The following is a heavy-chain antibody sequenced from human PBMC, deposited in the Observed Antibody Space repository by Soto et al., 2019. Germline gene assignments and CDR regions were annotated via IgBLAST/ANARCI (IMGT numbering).Heavy chain of an antibody. D-gene: IGHD3-10*01. V-gene: IGHV4-34*01. J-gene: IGHJ6*03. Sequence: QVQLQQWGAGLLKPSETLSLTCAVYGGSCSGYQGSWIRQTPGKGLEWIGGINDSGDINYNPALKSRVTILVDSTKKQISLRLSSVTAADTAVYYCARGLILWFGELSRRGGYYYYVDVWGKGPTVTVS. CDR1: GGSCSGYQ. CDR2: INDSGDI. CDR3: ARGLILWFGELSRRGGYYYYVDV.